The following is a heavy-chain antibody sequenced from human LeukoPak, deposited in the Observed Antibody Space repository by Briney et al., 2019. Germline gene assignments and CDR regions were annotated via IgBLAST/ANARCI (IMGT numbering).Heavy chain of an antibody. D-gene: IGHD4-17*01. Sequence: GASVKVSCKTSGYTFTGYFIHWVRQAPGQGLEWMGWINPNSGGTNYAQKFQGRVTMTRDTSISTAYMELSRLRSDDTAVYYCARRKKDYGDYSFDYWGQGTLVTVSS. V-gene: IGHV1-2*02. J-gene: IGHJ4*02. CDR1: GYTFTGYF. CDR3: ARRKKDYGDYSFDY. CDR2: INPNSGGT.